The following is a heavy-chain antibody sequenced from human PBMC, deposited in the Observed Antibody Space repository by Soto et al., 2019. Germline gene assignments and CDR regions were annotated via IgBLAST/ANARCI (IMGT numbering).Heavy chain of an antibody. V-gene: IGHV4-31*02. J-gene: IGHJ5*02. CDR3: ASFSSGWYVDWFDP. D-gene: IGHD6-19*01. CDR2: IYYSGST. Sequence: PGKGLEWIGYIYYSGSTYYNPSLKSRVTISVDTSKNQFSLKLSSVTAADTAVYYCASFSSGWYVDWFDPWGQGTLVTVSS.